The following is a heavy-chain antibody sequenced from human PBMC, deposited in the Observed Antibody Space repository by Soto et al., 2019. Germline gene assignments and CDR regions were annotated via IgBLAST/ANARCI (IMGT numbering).Heavy chain of an antibody. CDR3: TRERTRGFDP. J-gene: IGHJ5*02. CDR1: GYTFTSYD. V-gene: IGHV1-8*01. Sequence: QVQLVQSGAEVKKPGASVKVSCKASGYTFTSYDINWVRQATGQGLEWMGWMNPNSGNTAYAHKFLGRVTMTRNTSISSSYMELSSLRSDDTAVYYCTRERTRGFDPWGQGTLVTVSS. CDR2: MNPNSGNT.